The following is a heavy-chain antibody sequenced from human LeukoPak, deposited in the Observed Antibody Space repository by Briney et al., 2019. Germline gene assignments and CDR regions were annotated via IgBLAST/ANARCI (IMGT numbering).Heavy chain of an antibody. Sequence: PGGSLRLSCAASGFTFSSYAMSWVRQAPGKGLEWVSAISGSGGSTYYADSVKGRFTISRDNSKNTLYLQMNSLRAEDTAVYYCAIRRSGGSCYGYWGQGTLVTVSS. D-gene: IGHD2-15*01. CDR3: AIRRSGGSCYGY. J-gene: IGHJ4*02. CDR1: GFTFSSYA. CDR2: ISGSGGST. V-gene: IGHV3-23*01.